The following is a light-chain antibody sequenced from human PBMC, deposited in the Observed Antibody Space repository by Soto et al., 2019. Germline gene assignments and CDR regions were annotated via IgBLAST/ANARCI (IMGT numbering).Light chain of an antibody. CDR2: WAS. CDR1: QAVLYSSNNKNY. Sequence: DIVMTQSPDSVAVSLGKRATINCKSSQAVLYSSNNKNYLAWYQQKPGQPPKLLMYWASTRDSGVPDRFSASGSGTDFTLTISSLQAEDVAVYYCQQYYTSPRTFGQGTTVEIK. J-gene: IGKJ1*01. CDR3: QQYYTSPRT. V-gene: IGKV4-1*01.